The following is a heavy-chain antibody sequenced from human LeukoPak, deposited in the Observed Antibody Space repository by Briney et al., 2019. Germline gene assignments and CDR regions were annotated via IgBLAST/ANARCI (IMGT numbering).Heavy chain of an antibody. Sequence: SETLSLTCAVSGGSISSSNWWSWVRQPPGKGLEWIGEIYHSGSTNYNPSLKSRVTISVDRSKNQFSLKLSSVTAADTAVYYCARVPGGGDGYNYPFDYWGQGTLVTVSS. CDR3: ARVPGGGDGYNYPFDY. CDR1: GGSISSSNW. V-gene: IGHV4-4*02. D-gene: IGHD5-24*01. J-gene: IGHJ4*02. CDR2: IYHSGST.